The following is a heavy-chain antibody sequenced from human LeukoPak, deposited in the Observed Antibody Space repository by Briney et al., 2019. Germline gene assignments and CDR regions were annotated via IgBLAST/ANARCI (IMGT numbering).Heavy chain of an antibody. CDR1: GDKFTNYC. Sequence: GESLKISCKGSGDKFTNYCIGCVRQMPGKGLEWMGIIYPGDSDTRYNPSFQGQVAISADRSFSTAYLQWGSLKASDTAMYYCARPLSHGYGPNRYFDYWGQGNLVTVSS. V-gene: IGHV5-51*01. CDR2: IYPGDSDT. J-gene: IGHJ4*02. CDR3: ARPLSHGYGPNRYFDY. D-gene: IGHD5-18*01.